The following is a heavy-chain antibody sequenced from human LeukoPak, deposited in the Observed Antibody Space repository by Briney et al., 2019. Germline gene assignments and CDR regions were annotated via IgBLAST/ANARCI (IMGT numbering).Heavy chain of an antibody. J-gene: IGHJ4*02. V-gene: IGHV3-30*04. CDR3: ARAPYSSGWYYFDY. Sequence: PGRSLRLSCAASGFTFSSYAMHWVRQAPGKGLEWVALTSYDGSTRDYVDSEKGRFTTSRDNSINTLYLQMDSLRPEDTAVYYCARAPYSSGWYYFDYWGQGTLVTVSS. CDR1: GFTFSSYA. D-gene: IGHD6-19*01. CDR2: TSYDGSTR.